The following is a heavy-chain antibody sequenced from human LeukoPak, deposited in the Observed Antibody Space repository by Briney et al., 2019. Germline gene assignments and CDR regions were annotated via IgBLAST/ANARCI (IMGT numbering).Heavy chain of an antibody. Sequence: GGSLRLSCEASGFTLSNYGMLWVRQAPGKGLEWVAVLWHDGTNTDYADSVKGRFTISRDNPKNTLYLQMNSLRAEDTAVYYCANSGSYYDLDYWGQGTLVTVSS. V-gene: IGHV3-33*06. D-gene: IGHD1-26*01. CDR2: LWHDGTNT. J-gene: IGHJ4*02. CDR1: GFTLSNYG. CDR3: ANSGSYYDLDY.